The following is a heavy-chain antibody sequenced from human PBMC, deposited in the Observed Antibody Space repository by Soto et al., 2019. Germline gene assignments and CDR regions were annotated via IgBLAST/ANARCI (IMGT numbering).Heavy chain of an antibody. D-gene: IGHD6-6*01. J-gene: IGHJ4*02. CDR3: AREEGQLVPLGYFDY. CDR1: GFTFSSYW. Sequence: LRLSCAASGFTFSSYWMHWVRQAPGKGLVWVSRINSDGSSTSYADSVKGRFTISRDNAKNTLYLQMNSLRAEDTAVYYCAREEGQLVPLGYFDYWGQGTLVTVSS. CDR2: INSDGSST. V-gene: IGHV3-74*01.